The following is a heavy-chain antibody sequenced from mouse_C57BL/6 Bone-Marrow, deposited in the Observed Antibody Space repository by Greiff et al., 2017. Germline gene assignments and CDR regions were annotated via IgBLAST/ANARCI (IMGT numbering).Heavy chain of an antibody. J-gene: IGHJ1*03. V-gene: IGHV5-9*01. CDR3: SRQITTVLATKYFDV. D-gene: IGHD1-1*01. CDR2: ISGGGGYT. Sequence: EVKLVESGGGLVKPGGSLKLSCAASGFTFSSYTMSWVRQTPEKRLQWVAAISGGGGYTYYPDSVKGRFTFSRNNDKNILYLQMSRLRSKDTALYDCSRQITTVLATKYFDVWGTGTTVTVSS. CDR1: GFTFSSYT.